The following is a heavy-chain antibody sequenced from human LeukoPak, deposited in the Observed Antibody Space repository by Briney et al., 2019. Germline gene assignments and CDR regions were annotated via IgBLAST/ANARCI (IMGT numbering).Heavy chain of an antibody. CDR2: IFHSGSA. J-gene: IGHJ4*02. Sequence: SGTLSLTCAVSGGSISSSYWWSWVRQPPGKGLEWIGEIFHSGSANCNPSLKSRVTMSVDKSKNQFSLKLTSVTAADTAVYYCANGGDYCWYYWGQGILVTVSS. D-gene: IGHD2-21*02. V-gene: IGHV4-4*02. CDR1: GGSISSSYW. CDR3: ANGGDYCWYY.